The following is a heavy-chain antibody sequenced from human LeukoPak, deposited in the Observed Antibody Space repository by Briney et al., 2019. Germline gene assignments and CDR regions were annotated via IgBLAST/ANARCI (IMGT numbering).Heavy chain of an antibody. V-gene: IGHV3-30-3*01. CDR2: ISYDGSNK. CDR3: AREGNYETLTAPGIDY. CDR1: GFTFSSYA. Sequence: GGSLRLSCAASGFTFSSYAMHWVRQAPGKGLEWVAVISYDGSNKYYADSVKGRFTISRDNSKNTLYLQMNSLRAEDTAVYYCAREGNYETLTAPGIDYWGQGTLVTVSS. J-gene: IGHJ4*02. D-gene: IGHD3-9*01.